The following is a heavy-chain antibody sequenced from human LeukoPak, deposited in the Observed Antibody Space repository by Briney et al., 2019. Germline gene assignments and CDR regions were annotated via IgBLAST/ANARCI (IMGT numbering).Heavy chain of an antibody. V-gene: IGHV4-34*01. CDR2: INHSGST. CDR1: GGSFSGYY. D-gene: IGHD2-2*01. Sequence: PSETLSLTCAVYGGSFSGYYWSWIRQPPGKGLEWIGEINHSGSTNYNPSLKSRVTISVDTSKNQFSLKLSSVTAADTAVYYCARGVVPAARGGLGYWGQGTLVTVSS. J-gene: IGHJ4*02. CDR3: ARGVVPAARGGLGY.